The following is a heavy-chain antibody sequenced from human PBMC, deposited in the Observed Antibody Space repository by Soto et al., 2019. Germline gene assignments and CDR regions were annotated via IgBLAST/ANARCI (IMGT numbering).Heavy chain of an antibody. D-gene: IGHD3-16*01. Sequence: SETLSLTYTVSGGSISRSSYYWGWIRQPPGKGLEWIGSIYYSGSTYYNPSLKSRVTISVDTSKNQFSLKLSSVTAADTAVYYCARHYLSDGSLYNWFDPWGQGTLVTVSS. V-gene: IGHV4-39*01. CDR3: ARHYLSDGSLYNWFDP. CDR2: IYYSGST. J-gene: IGHJ5*02. CDR1: GGSISRSSYY.